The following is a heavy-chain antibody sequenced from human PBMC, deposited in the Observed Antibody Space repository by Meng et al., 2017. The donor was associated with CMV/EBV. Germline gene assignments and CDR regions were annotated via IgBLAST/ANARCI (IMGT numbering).Heavy chain of an antibody. CDR3: AREGCSSTSCYYYYYGMDV. CDR2: ISYDGSNK. Sequence: GESLKISCAASGFTFSSYAMHWVRQAPGKGLEWVAVISYDGSNKYYADSVKGRFTISRDNSKNALYLQMNSLRAEDTAVYYCAREGCSSTSCYYYYYGMDVWGQGTTVTVSS. CDR1: GFTFSSYA. J-gene: IGHJ6*02. D-gene: IGHD2-2*01. V-gene: IGHV3-30*04.